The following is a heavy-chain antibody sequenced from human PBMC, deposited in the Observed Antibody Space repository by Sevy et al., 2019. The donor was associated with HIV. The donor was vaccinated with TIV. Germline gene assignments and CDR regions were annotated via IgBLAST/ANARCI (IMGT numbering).Heavy chain of an antibody. CDR2: IKRDGSEK. J-gene: IGHJ6*02. V-gene: IGHV3-7*03. CDR1: GFTFSNFW. D-gene: IGHD1-26*01. Sequence: GGSLRLSCVASGFTFSNFWMSWVRQAPGKGLEWVANIKRDGSEKYYVASVKSRFTISRDNAKTSLYLQMNSLRVEDTAVYYCARDCNSASCLWGMDVWGQGTMVTVSS. CDR3: ARDCNSASCLWGMDV.